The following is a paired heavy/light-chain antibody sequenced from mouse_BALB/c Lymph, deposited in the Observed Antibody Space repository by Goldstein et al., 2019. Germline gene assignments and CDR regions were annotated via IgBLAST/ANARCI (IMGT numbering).Light chain of an antibody. CDR1: QSIVHSNGNTY. V-gene: IGKV1-117*01. J-gene: IGKJ5*01. Sequence: DVLMTQTPLSLPVSLGDQASISCRSSQSIVHSNGNTYLEWYLQKPGQSPKLLIYKVSNRFSGVPDRFSGSGSGTDFTLKISRVEAEDLGVYYCFQGSHGLTFGAGTKLELK. CDR3: FQGSHGLT. CDR2: KVS.
Heavy chain of an antibody. CDR2: ISSGGSYT. D-gene: IGHD1-1*01. Sequence: DVKLVESGGGLVKPGGSLKLSCAASGFTFSSYTMSWVRQTPEKRLEWVATISSGGSYTYYPDSVKGRFTISRDNAKNTLYLQMSSLKSEDTAMYYCTRGRDYYGSSHFDYWGQGTTLTVSS. V-gene: IGHV5-6-4*01. J-gene: IGHJ2*01. CDR1: GFTFSSYT. CDR3: TRGRDYYGSSHFDY.